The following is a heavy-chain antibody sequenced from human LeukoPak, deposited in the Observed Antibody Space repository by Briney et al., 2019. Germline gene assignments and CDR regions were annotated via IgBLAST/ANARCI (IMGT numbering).Heavy chain of an antibody. CDR1: GFTFDDYA. V-gene: IGHV3-9*01. CDR3: ARVSSDCSGGGCYSERDY. J-gene: IGHJ4*02. Sequence: PGGSLRLSCAASGFTFDDYAMHWVRQAPGKGLEWVSGISWNSGSIGYADSVKGRFTISRDNAKNSLYLQMNSLRAEDTALYYCARVSSDCSGGGCYSERDYWGQGILVTVSS. D-gene: IGHD2-15*01. CDR2: ISWNSGSI.